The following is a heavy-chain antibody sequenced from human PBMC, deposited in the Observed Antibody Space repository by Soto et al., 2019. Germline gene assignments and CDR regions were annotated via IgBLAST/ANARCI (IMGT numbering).Heavy chain of an antibody. CDR3: ARGGPPIDY. Sequence: QVQLVQSGAEEKKPGASVKVSCKASGYTFTSYAMHWVRQAPGQRLEWMGWINVGNGNIKYPQKFQGRVTITRDTSASTAYMELSSLRSEDTAVYYCARGGPPIDYWGQGTLVTVSS. CDR2: INVGNGNI. V-gene: IGHV1-3*05. J-gene: IGHJ4*02. D-gene: IGHD3-10*01. CDR1: GYTFTSYA.